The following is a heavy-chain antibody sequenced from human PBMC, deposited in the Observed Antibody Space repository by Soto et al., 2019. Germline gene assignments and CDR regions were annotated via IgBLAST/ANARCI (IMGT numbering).Heavy chain of an antibody. D-gene: IGHD3-22*01. V-gene: IGHV1-18*01. J-gene: IGHJ4*02. Sequence: GASVKVSCKASGYTFTSYGISWVRQAPGQGLEWMGWISAYNGNTNYAQKLQGRVTITADKSTSTVYMDLSSLRSEDTAVYYCARSLLGDYYDSDGLDNWGQGTLVTVSS. CDR2: ISAYNGNT. CDR3: ARSLLGDYYDSDGLDN. CDR1: GYTFTSYG.